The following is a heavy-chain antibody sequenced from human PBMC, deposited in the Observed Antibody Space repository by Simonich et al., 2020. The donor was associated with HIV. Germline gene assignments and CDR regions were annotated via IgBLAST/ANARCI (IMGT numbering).Heavy chain of an antibody. D-gene: IGHD6-6*01. CDR3: AKDRYSSSSGSFDY. CDR1: GFTFDDYA. CDR2: ISWNSGRI. Sequence: EVQLVESGGGLVQPGRSLRLSCAASGFTFDDYAMHWVRQAPGNVLGWVSGISWNSGRIGYADSVKGRFTISRDNAKNSLYLQMNSLRAEDMALYYCAKDRYSSSSGSFDYWGQGTLVTVSS. J-gene: IGHJ4*02. V-gene: IGHV3-9*03.